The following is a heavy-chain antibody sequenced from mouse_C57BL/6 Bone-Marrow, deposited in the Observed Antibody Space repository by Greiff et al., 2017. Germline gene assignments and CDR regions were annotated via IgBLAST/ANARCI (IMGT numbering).Heavy chain of an antibody. CDR1: GFTFSDAW. D-gene: IGHD4-1*01. Sequence: EVKVEESGGGLVQPGGSMKLSCAASGFTFSDAWMDWVRQSPEKGLEWVAEIRNKANNHATYYAESVKGRVTISRDDSKSSVYLQMNSLRAEDTGIYYCTRPGWDVRAMDYWGQGTSVTVSS. CDR3: TRPGWDVRAMDY. J-gene: IGHJ4*01. V-gene: IGHV6-6*01. CDR2: IRNKANNHAT.